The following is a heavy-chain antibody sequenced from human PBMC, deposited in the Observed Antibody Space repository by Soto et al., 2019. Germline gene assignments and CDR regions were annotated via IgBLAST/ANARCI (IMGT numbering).Heavy chain of an antibody. CDR3: ARDRDYGGNSAYDY. CDR1: GYTFTSYG. CDR2: ISAHNGNT. V-gene: IGHV1-18*01. Sequence: ASVKVSCKASGYTFTSYGISWVRQAPGQGLEWMGWISAHNGNTNYAQKLQGRVTMTTDTSTSTAYMELRSLRSDDTAVYYCARDRDYGGNSAYDYWGQGTLVTVSS. J-gene: IGHJ4*02. D-gene: IGHD4-17*01.